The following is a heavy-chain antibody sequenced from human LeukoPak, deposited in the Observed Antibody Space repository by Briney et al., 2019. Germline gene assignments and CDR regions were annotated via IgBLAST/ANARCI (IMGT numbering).Heavy chain of an antibody. D-gene: IGHD6-13*01. Sequence: RGGSLSLSCAASGYPFSSYAMSWVRQARGRGLVWVSGISGGGGSTYYADSVKGRFTISRDNSRNTLYLQMNSPRAEDTAVYYCAILPGYSSGWYEVNYWGQGTLVTVSS. CDR3: AILPGYSSGWYEVNY. J-gene: IGHJ4*02. CDR1: GYPFSSYA. V-gene: IGHV3-23*01. CDR2: ISGGGGST.